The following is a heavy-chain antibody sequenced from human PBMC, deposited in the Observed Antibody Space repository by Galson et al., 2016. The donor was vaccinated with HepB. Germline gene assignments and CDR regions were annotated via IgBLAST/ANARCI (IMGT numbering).Heavy chain of an antibody. J-gene: IGHJ4*02. D-gene: IGHD5-12*01. Sequence: SETLSLTCTVSGGSISSYYWSWIRQPPGKGLEWIGYIYYTGSTDYNPSLKSRVTISVDTSENQFSLRLSSVTAADTAIYYCAGQLGAGGYDEGVDYFDYWGQGTLVTVSS. CDR3: AGQLGAGGYDEGVDYFDY. CDR2: IYYTGST. CDR1: GGSISSYY. V-gene: IGHV4-59*01.